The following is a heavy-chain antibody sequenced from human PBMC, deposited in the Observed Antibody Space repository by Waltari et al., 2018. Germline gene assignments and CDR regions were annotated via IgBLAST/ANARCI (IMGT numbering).Heavy chain of an antibody. CDR3: ARPGRVGGGSLMALDY. D-gene: IGHD2-15*01. Sequence: QLHLQESGPGLVKPSETLSLTCSVSGDSISSTSYYWGWIRQPPGKGLAWIGSFVYNANTYYNPSLKGRVSISVDTSKNHFSLQLMSVTAADTAIYYCARPGRVGGGSLMALDYWGQGTLVTVSS. V-gene: IGHV4-39*02. CDR2: FVYNANT. CDR1: GDSISSTSYY. J-gene: IGHJ4*02.